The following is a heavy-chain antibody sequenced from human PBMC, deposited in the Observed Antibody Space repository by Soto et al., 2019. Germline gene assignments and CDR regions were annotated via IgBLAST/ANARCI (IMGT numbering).Heavy chain of an antibody. CDR3: ARSIAAAVGRVAFDT. V-gene: IGHV3-21*01. Sequence: EVQLVESGGGLVKPGGSLRLSCAGSGVIIRNYAMNWVRQAPGKELEWVSSISSSSSYTYSADSLKGRFTISRDNAENSLYLQMNDLRAEDTAVYYCARSIAAAVGRVAFDTWGQGTLVTVSS. D-gene: IGHD6-13*01. CDR1: GVIIRNYA. J-gene: IGHJ5*02. CDR2: ISSSSSYT.